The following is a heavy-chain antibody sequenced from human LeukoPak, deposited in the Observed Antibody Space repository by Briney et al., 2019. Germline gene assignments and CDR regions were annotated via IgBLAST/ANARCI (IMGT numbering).Heavy chain of an antibody. J-gene: IGHJ5*02. D-gene: IGHD2-21*02. V-gene: IGHV3-23*01. CDR1: GFPFSSHA. CDR2: ISNGKT. Sequence: QSGGFLRLSCAASGFPFSSHAMSWVRQPPGKGLEWVSAISNGKTYYADSVRGRFTISRDDSKNTVYLQMNSLRDEDTALYYCVREAGYCASVCLKSNWFDPWGQGTLVTVSS. CDR3: VREAGYCASVCLKSNWFDP.